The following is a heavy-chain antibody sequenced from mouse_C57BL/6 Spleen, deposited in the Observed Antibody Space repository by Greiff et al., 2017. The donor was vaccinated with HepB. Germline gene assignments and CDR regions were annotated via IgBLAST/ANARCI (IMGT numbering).Heavy chain of an antibody. V-gene: IGHV2-2*01. D-gene: IGHD2-1*01. CDR3: ARPIYYGNPYAMDY. CDR1: GFSLTSYG. CDR2: IWSGGST. Sequence: VQLQESGPGLVQPSQSLSITCTVSGFSLTSYGVHWVRQSPGKGLEWLGVIWSGGSTDYNAAFISRLSISKDNSKSQVFFKMNSLQADDTAIYYCARPIYYGNPYAMDYWGQGTSVTVSS. J-gene: IGHJ4*01.